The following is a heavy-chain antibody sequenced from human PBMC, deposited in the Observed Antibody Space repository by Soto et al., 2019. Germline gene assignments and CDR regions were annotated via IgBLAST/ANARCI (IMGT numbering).Heavy chain of an antibody. CDR3: ASSPHKDSRPDY. J-gene: IGHJ4*02. CDR1: GFTFSSYW. CDR2: IKYDGSEK. D-gene: IGHD3-22*01. Sequence: EVQLVESGGGLVQPGGSLRLSCAASGFTFSSYWMSWVRQAPGRGLEWMANIKYDGSEKYYVDSVKGRRTISRDNAKNSLYLQMNSLRAEDTAVYYCASSPHKDSRPDYWGQGTLVTVSS. V-gene: IGHV3-7*03.